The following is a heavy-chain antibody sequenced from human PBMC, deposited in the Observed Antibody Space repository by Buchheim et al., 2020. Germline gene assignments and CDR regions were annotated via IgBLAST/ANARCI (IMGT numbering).Heavy chain of an antibody. V-gene: IGHV4-34*01. D-gene: IGHD6-6*01. J-gene: IGHJ5*02. CDR3: ASRRAARLTRLDP. Sequence: QVQLQQWGAGLLKPSETLSLTCAVYGGSFSGYYWSWIRQPPGKGLEWIGEINHSGSTNYNPSLKSRVTISVDTSKNQFSLKLSSVTAADTAVYYCASRRAARLTRLDPWGQGTL. CDR1: GGSFSGYY. CDR2: INHSGST.